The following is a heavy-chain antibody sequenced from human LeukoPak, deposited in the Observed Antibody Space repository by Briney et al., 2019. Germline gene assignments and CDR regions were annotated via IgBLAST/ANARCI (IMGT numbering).Heavy chain of an antibody. D-gene: IGHD3-16*01. CDR3: ARDWGGSGPTSHDY. Sequence: GGSLRLSCAASGFTLSSYWMSWVRQAPGKGLEWVANIKYDGSEKDYVDSVKGRFTISRDNAKNSLYLQMNSLRAEDTAVYYCARDWGGSGPTSHDYWGQGTLVTVSS. J-gene: IGHJ4*02. CDR1: GFTLSSYW. V-gene: IGHV3-7*01. CDR2: IKYDGSEK.